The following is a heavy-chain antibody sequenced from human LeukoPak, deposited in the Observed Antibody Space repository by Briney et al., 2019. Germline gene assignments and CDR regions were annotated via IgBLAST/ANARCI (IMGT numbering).Heavy chain of an antibody. D-gene: IGHD2-8*01. Sequence: SETLSLTCTVSAYSISSGYYWGWIRQPPGKGLECIGTIYHSGSTYYNPSLKSRVTISVDTSKNQFSLQLNSVTPEDTAVYYCARSQSGRLYYWGKGTTVTISS. V-gene: IGHV4-38-2*02. J-gene: IGHJ6*04. CDR3: ARSQSGRLYY. CDR2: IYHSGST. CDR1: AYSISSGYY.